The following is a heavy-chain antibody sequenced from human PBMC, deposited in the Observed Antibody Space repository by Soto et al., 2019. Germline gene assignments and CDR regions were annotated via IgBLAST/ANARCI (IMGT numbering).Heavy chain of an antibody. CDR1: GGSISSYY. CDR3: ARRYGGNFDY. Sequence: SETLSLTCTASGGSISSYYWSWVRQPPGKGLEWIGYIYYSGSTYYNPSLKSRVTVSVDTSKNQFSLKLSSVTAADTAVYYCARRYGGNFDYWGQGTLVTVSS. V-gene: IGHV4-59*06. CDR2: IYYSGST. J-gene: IGHJ4*02. D-gene: IGHD2-15*01.